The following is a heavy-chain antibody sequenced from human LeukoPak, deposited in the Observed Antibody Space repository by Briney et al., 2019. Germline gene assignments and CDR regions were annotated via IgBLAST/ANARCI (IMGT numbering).Heavy chain of an antibody. CDR2: ISGSGDST. J-gene: IGHJ3*02. CDR1: GFTFTSYA. D-gene: IGHD3-3*01. CDR3: AKVNTLFGVVDSFDN. Sequence: PGGSLRLSCAASGFTFTSYAMSWVRQAPGKGLEWVSAISGSGDSTYYADSVKGRFTISRNSSKNTLYLQMNSLRPEDTALYYCAKVNTLFGVVDSFDNWGQGTLVTVSS. V-gene: IGHV3-23*01.